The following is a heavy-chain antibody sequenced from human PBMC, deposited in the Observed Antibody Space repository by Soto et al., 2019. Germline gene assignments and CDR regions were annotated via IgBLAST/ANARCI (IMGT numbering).Heavy chain of an antibody. D-gene: IGHD2-15*01. CDR2: TYYRSRWYS. CDR1: GDTVSSNSVA. CDR3: ARSEEDSDYYYYGMDV. Sequence: TLSLTCVGSGDTVSSNSVAWNWVRQSPSRGLEWLGRTYYRSRWYSDYAVSVRSRIDINADTSKNQVSLQLNSVTPEDTAVYYCARSEEDSDYYYYGMDVWGKGTTVTVS. V-gene: IGHV6-1*01. J-gene: IGHJ6*04.